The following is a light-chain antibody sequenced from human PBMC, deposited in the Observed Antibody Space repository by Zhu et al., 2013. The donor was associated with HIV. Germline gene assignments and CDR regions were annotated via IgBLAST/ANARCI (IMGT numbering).Light chain of an antibody. J-gene: IGKJ4*01. V-gene: IGKV3-11*01. CDR2: DAS. CDR3: QHRSSWSLA. Sequence: EIVLTQSPGTLSLSPGERATLSCRASQSVSRSYLAWYQQTPGQAPRLLIYDASNRATGIPARFSGSGSGTDFTLTISSLEPEDFAVYYCQHRSSWSLAFGGGTKVEIK. CDR1: QSVSRSY.